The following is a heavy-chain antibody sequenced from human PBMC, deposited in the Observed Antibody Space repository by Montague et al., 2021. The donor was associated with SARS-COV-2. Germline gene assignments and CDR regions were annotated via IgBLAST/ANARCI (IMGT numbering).Heavy chain of an antibody. CDR1: GGSLSIYY. CDR2: IYYTGNT. J-gene: IGHJ6*02. Sequence: SETLSLTCTVSGGSLSIYYWSWIRQPPGKGLECIGYIYYTGNTNYNPSLKSRVTISVDTSKNQFSLKLGSVTAADTAVYYCARFFGPYYYGLDVWGQGTTVTVSS. D-gene: IGHD3-10*01. V-gene: IGHV4-59*13. CDR3: ARFFGPYYYGLDV.